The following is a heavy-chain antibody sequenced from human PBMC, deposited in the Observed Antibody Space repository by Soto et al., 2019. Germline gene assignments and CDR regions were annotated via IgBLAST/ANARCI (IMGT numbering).Heavy chain of an antibody. Sequence: LSLTCTVSGGSISSSSYYWGWIRQPPGKGLEWIGSIYYSGSTYYNPSLKSRVTISVDTSKNQFSLKLSSVTAADTAVYYCASPLGQVRYYGMDVWGQGTTVTVSS. V-gene: IGHV4-39*01. CDR2: IYYSGST. CDR1: GGSISSSSYY. J-gene: IGHJ6*02. D-gene: IGHD3-10*01. CDR3: ASPLGQVRYYGMDV.